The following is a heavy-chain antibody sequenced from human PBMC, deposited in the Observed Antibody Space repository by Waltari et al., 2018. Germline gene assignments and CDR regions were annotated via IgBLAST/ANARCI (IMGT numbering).Heavy chain of an antibody. D-gene: IGHD6-19*01. V-gene: IGHV4-39*07. J-gene: IGHJ4*02. CDR1: GGSISSRSYT. CDR3: ASGWYLDYFDY. Sequence: QLQLQESGPGLVKPSETLSLTCTVSGGSISSRSYTWGWLRSPPGKGLEWIGSIYYSGSTYYNPSLKSRVTISVDTSKNQFSLKLSSVTAADTAVYYCASGWYLDYFDYWGQGTLVTVSS. CDR2: IYYSGST.